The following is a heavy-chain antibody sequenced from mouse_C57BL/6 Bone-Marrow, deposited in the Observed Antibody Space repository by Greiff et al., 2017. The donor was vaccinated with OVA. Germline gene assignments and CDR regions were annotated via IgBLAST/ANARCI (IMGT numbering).Heavy chain of an antibody. J-gene: IGHJ2*01. CDR2: IHPNSGST. V-gene: IGHV1-64*01. Sequence: QVQLQQPGAELVKPGASVKLSCKASGYTFTSYWMHWVKQRPGQGLEWIGMIHPNSGSTNYNEKFKSKATLTVDKSSSTAYMQRSSLTSEDAAVYCGANDYDYDGYWGRGTALTVSS. CDR3: ANDYDYDGY. D-gene: IGHD2-4*01. CDR1: GYTFTSYW.